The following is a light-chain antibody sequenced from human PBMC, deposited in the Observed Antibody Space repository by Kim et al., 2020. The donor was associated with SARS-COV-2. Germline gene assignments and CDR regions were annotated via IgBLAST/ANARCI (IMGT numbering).Light chain of an antibody. CDR3: AAWDDSLNGLYV. Sequence: SCSGTAPNIGRNSVNMCRQQVPGTSPKLLIYNNNQLPSWVPDRFSGSKSGTSASLTISGLQSEDEADYYCAAWDDSLNGLYVFGTGTKVTVL. CDR1: APNIGRNS. J-gene: IGLJ1*01. CDR2: NNN. V-gene: IGLV1-44*01.